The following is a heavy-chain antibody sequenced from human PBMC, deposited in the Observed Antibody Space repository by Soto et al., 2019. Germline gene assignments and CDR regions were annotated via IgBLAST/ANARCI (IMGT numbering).Heavy chain of an antibody. CDR2: ISSSGSTI. V-gene: IGHV3-48*03. CDR3: ASEREQLVPY. Sequence: GSLRLSCAASGFPFSSYEMNWVRQAPGKGLEWVSYISSSGSTIYYADSVKGRFTISRDNAKNSLYLQMNSLRAEDTAVYYCASEREQLVPYWGQGTLVNVS. D-gene: IGHD6-13*01. J-gene: IGHJ4*02. CDR1: GFPFSSYE.